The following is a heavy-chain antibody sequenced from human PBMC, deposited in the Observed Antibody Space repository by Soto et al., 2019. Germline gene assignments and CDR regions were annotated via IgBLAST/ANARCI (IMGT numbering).Heavy chain of an antibody. D-gene: IGHD1-1*01. CDR2: ISYDGSNK. CDR1: GFTFTSYA. CDR3: ARDSNDYGMDV. J-gene: IGHJ6*02. V-gene: IGHV3-30-3*01. Sequence: QVQLVESGGGVVQPGRSLRLSCAASGFTFTSYALHWGRQAPGKGLEWVALISYDGSNKYYADSVKGRFTISRDNSKNTLYLQMNSLRAEDTAVCYCARDSNDYGMDVWGQGTTVTVSS.